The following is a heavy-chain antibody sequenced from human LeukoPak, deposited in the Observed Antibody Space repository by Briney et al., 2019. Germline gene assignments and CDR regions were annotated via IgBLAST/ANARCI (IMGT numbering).Heavy chain of an antibody. V-gene: IGHV1-69*13. D-gene: IGHD3/OR15-3a*01. J-gene: IGHJ4*02. CDR1: GGTFSSYA. Sequence: EASVKVSCKASGGTFSSYAISWVRQAPGQGLEWMGGIIPIFGTANYAQKFQGRVTITADESTSTAYMELSSLRSEDTAVYYCARDDSDWRGYYYFDYWGQGTLVTVSS. CDR3: ARDDSDWRGYYYFDY. CDR2: IIPIFGTA.